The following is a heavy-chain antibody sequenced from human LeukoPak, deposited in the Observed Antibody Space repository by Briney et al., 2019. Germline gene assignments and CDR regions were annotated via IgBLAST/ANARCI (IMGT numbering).Heavy chain of an antibody. D-gene: IGHD1-26*01. CDR1: GFIFSSHG. J-gene: IGHJ3*02. CDR2: IRSKAYGGTT. V-gene: IGHV3-49*04. CDR3: TRTGATDAFDI. Sequence: GGSLRLSCAASGFIFSSHGMNWVRQAPGKGLEWVGFIRSKAYGGTTEYAASVKGRFTISRDDSKSIAYLQMNSLKTEDTAVYYCTRTGATDAFDIWGQGTMVTVSS.